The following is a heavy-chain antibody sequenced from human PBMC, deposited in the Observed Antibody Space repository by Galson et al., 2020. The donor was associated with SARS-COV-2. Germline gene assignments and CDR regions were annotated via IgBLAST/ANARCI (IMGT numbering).Heavy chain of an antibody. CDR3: AREENFFLVGTATRMCYFDY. D-gene: IGHD2-21*02. J-gene: IGHJ4*02. Sequence: SETLSLTCAAYGGSFSGYYWSWIRQPPGKGLEWIGEINSSGSTNYNPSLKRRVTTTVDTSKNHFSLKLSSVTAADPAVDYWAREENFFLVGTATRMCYFDYWGRGTLATVSS. CDR2: INSSGST. CDR1: GGSFSGYY. V-gene: IGHV4-34*01.